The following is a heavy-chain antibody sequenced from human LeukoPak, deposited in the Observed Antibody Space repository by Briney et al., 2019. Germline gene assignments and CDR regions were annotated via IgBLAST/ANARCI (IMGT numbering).Heavy chain of an antibody. CDR3: AREANYYDSSGYYSIDY. Sequence: ASVKVSCKASGYTFTSYGISWVRQAPGQGLEWMGWISVYNGNTNYAQRLLGRVTITTDTSTSTAYMELRSLRSDDTAVYYCAREANYYDSSGYYSIDYWGQGTLVTVSS. D-gene: IGHD3-22*01. CDR2: ISVYNGNT. V-gene: IGHV1-18*01. J-gene: IGHJ4*02. CDR1: GYTFTSYG.